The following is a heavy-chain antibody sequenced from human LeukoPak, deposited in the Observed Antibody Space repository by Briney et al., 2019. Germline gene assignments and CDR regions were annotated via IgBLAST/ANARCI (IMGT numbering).Heavy chain of an antibody. CDR1: GRSISSGNYY. D-gene: IGHD3-3*01. Sequence: SETLSLTCTVSGRSISSGNYYWGWIRQPPGKGLEWIGSMYYSGSTYYNPSLKTRVTISVDASNNQFSLKLSSVTAADTAVYYCARPHYDFWSGYPSCFDSWGQGTLVTVSS. CDR2: MYYSGST. J-gene: IGHJ4*02. V-gene: IGHV4-39*07. CDR3: ARPHYDFWSGYPSCFDS.